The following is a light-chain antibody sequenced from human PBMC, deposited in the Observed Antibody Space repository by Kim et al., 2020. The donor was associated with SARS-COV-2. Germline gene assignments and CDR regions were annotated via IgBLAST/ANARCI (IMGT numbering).Light chain of an antibody. CDR2: DAS. J-gene: IGKJ4*01. V-gene: IGKV3-11*01. CDR3: QQRSNWPPLT. Sequence: SPGDRATLSCRASQSVSTYLAWYQHKPGQAPRLLIYDASNRATGIPDRFSGSGSGTDFTLTISSLEPEDSAVYYCQQRSNWPPLTFGGGTKVEIK. CDR1: QSVSTY.